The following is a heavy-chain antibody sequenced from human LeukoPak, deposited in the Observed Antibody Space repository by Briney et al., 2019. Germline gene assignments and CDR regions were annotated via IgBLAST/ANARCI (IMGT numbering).Heavy chain of an antibody. V-gene: IGHV3-21*04. CDR2: ISSSSSYI. D-gene: IGHD3-16*02. CDR1: GFTFSSYS. J-gene: IGHJ4*02. Sequence: PGGSLRLSCAASGFTFSSYSMNWVRQAPGKGLEWVSSISSSSSYIYYADSVKGRFTISRDNAKNSLYLQMNSLRAEDTAVYYCARAFSPYYDYVWGSYRYRSFDYWGQGTLVTVSS. CDR3: ARAFSPYYDYVWGSYRYRSFDY.